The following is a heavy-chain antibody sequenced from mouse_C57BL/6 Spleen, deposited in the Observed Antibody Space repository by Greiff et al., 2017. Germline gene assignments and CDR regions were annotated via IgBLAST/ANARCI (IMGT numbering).Heavy chain of an antibody. CDR1: GYTFTSYW. J-gene: IGHJ3*01. D-gene: IGHD2-4*01. CDR3: ARWGDYAAY. Sequence: QVQLQQPGAELVMPGASVKLSCKASGYTFTSYWMHWVKQRPGQGLEWIGEIDPSDSYTNYNQKFKGKSTLTVDKSSSTASMQLSSLTSEDSAVYYCARWGDYAAYWGQGTLVTVSA. CDR2: IDPSDSYT. V-gene: IGHV1-69*01.